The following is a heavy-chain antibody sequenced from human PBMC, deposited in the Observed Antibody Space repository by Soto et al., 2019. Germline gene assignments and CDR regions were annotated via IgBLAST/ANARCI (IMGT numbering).Heavy chain of an antibody. Sequence: GGSLRLSCAASGFTFSSYGMSWARQAPGKGLEWVSAISGSGGSTYYADSVKGRFTISRDNSKNTLYLQMNSLRAEDTAVYYCAKGQSTPGIAVAGTFDFDYWGQGTLVTVSS. J-gene: IGHJ4*02. D-gene: IGHD6-19*01. CDR2: ISGSGGST. CDR3: AKGQSTPGIAVAGTFDFDY. V-gene: IGHV3-23*01. CDR1: GFTFSSYG.